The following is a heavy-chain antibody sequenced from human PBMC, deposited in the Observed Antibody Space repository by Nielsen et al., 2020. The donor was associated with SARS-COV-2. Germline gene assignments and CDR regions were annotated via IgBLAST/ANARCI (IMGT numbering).Heavy chain of an antibody. J-gene: IGHJ4*02. CDR1: GGSISSGGYY. V-gene: IGHV4-31*03. CDR3: ARYVTGYYHAGLDY. CDR2: ISYSGST. D-gene: IGHD2-21*02. Sequence: SETLSLTCTVSGGSISSGGYYWSWIRQHPGKGLEWIGYISYSGSTYYSPSLKSRVTMSLDTSNNQFSLRLNSVTAADTAVYYCARYVTGYYHAGLDYWGQGTLVTVSS.